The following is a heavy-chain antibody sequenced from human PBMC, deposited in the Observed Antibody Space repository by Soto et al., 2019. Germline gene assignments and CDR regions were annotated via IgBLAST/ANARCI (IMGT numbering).Heavy chain of an antibody. CDR3: ARAWDIVVVPAAQIDY. J-gene: IGHJ4*02. V-gene: IGHV3-48*02. Sequence: EVQLVESGGGLVQPGGSLRLSCAASGFTFSSYSMNWVRQAPGKGLEWVSYISSSSSTIYYADSVKGRFTISRDNAKNSLYLQMNSLRDEHTAVYYCARAWDIVVVPAAQIDYWGQGTLVTVSS. D-gene: IGHD2-2*01. CDR1: GFTFSSYS. CDR2: ISSSSSTI.